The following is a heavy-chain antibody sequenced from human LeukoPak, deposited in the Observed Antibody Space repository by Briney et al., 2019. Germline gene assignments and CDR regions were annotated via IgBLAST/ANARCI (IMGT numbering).Heavy chain of an antibody. CDR3: ARGRASAFDV. CDR2: TYYTSKWNT. Sequence: HSQTLSLTCAISGDSFSTSGVAWNWVRQSPSRGLEWLGRTYYTSKWNTDYAVSVKSRIVVDPDTSKNQFSLQLNSVTSEDTAVYYCARGRASAFDVWGQGTMVTVSS. V-gene: IGHV6-1*01. CDR1: GDSFSTSGVA. J-gene: IGHJ3*01. D-gene: IGHD6-25*01.